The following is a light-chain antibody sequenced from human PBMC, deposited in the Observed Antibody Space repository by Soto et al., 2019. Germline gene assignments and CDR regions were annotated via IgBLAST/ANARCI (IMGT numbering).Light chain of an antibody. Sequence: AIQMTQSPSSLSASVGDRVTITCRASQGIKNDVAWYQQKPGKAPKLLIYAASSLQSGVPPRFSGSGSGTDFTLTISSRQPEDFATYYCLQDYNYPYTFGQGTKLEIK. V-gene: IGKV1-6*01. CDR3: LQDYNYPYT. J-gene: IGKJ2*01. CDR2: AAS. CDR1: QGIKND.